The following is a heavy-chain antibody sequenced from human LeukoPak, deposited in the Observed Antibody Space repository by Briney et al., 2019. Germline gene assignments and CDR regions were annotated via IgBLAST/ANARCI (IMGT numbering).Heavy chain of an antibody. V-gene: IGHV1-18*01. CDR3: ARRWDDILTGYYNDY. CDR2: ISAYNGNT. J-gene: IGHJ4*02. Sequence: ASVKVSCKASGYTFTSYGISWVRQAPGQGLEWMGWISAYNGNTNYAQKLQGRVTMTTDTSTSTAYMELRSLRSDDTAVYYCARRWDDILTGYYNDYWGQGTLVTVSS. CDR1: GYTFTSYG. D-gene: IGHD3-9*01.